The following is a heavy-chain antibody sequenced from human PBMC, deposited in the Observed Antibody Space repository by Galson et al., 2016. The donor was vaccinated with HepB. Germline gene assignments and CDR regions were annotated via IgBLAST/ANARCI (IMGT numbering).Heavy chain of an antibody. CDR1: GFTFSSDG. CDR3: ARDGTTPREFAAFDI. V-gene: IGHV3-33*01. J-gene: IGHJ3*02. D-gene: IGHD1-7*01. Sequence: SLRLSCAASGFTFSSDGMHWVRQAAGKGLEWVAGIWFDGSRKYYADSVKGRFTVSRDNSKKKLYLQINHLRSEDTAVYYCARDGTTPREFAAFDIWGQGTMVTVSS. CDR2: IWFDGSRK.